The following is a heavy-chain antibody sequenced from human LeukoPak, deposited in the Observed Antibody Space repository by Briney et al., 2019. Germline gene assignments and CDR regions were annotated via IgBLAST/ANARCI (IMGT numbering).Heavy chain of an antibody. Sequence: SETLSLTCTVSGGSISNYYWSWIRQPPGKGLEWIGYIYYSGSTNYNPSLKSRVTISVDTSKNQFSLKLSSVTAADTAVYFCATLVSTRYYFDYWGQGTLVTVSS. V-gene: IGHV4-59*01. D-gene: IGHD5/OR15-5a*01. CDR1: GGSISNYY. CDR3: ATLVSTRYYFDY. J-gene: IGHJ4*02. CDR2: IYYSGST.